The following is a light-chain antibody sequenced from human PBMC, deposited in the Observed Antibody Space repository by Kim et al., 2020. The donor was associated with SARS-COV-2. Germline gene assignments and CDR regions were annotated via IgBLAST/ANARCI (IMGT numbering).Light chain of an antibody. CDR3: NSRDSSGNSYV. V-gene: IGLV3-19*01. J-gene: IGLJ1*01. CDR2: DEN. CDR1: SLRRFY. Sequence: SSELTQDPAVSVALGQTVRITCQGDSLRRFYASWYQLKPGQAPVFVLYDENNRPSGIPDRFSGSSSGNTASLTITGARAEDEADYYCNSRDSSGNSYVFG.